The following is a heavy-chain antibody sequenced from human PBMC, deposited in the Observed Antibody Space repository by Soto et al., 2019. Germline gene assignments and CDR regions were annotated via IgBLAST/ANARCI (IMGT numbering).Heavy chain of an antibody. CDR2: ISSSASYI. V-gene: IGHV3-21*01. J-gene: IGHJ4*02. Sequence: EVQLVESGGGLVKSGGSLTLSCEASGFSFDYFGMTWVRQAPGKGLEWVSFISSSASYIYYADSVKGRFTVSRDNAKKSLNLQMNSLRAEDTAVYYCARSRSHWLASDSWGQGPLVTVSA. CDR3: ARSRSHWLASDS. CDR1: GFSFDYFG. D-gene: IGHD6-19*01.